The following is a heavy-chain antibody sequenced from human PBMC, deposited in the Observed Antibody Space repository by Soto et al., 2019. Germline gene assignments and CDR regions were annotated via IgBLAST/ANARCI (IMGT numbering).Heavy chain of an antibody. J-gene: IGHJ4*02. CDR1: GYTLASYD. CDR2: MNPNSGNT. D-gene: IGHD3-3*01. V-gene: IGHV1-8*01. CDR3: ARGSAPLFYYDFFSGPAY. Sequence: ASVEVSCKASGYTLASYDINWVQQATGQGLEWMGWMNPNSGNTGYAQKFQGRVTMTRNTSISTAYMELSSLRSEDTAVYYCARGSAPLFYYDFFSGPAYWGQGTLVTVSS.